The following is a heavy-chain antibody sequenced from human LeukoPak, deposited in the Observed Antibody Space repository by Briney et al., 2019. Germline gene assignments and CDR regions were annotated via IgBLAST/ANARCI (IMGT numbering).Heavy chain of an antibody. J-gene: IGHJ3*02. CDR2: ISGSAGST. D-gene: IGHD3/OR15-3a*01. CDR3: AKTWTGNIVSPFDM. CDR1: RFTFSSYA. Sequence: GGSLRLSCAASRFTFSSYAMNWVRQAPGKGLEWVSGISGSAGSTYYADSVKGRFSISRDNSKNALYLQMNSLRAEDTAVYYCAKTWTGNIVSPFDMWGQGTMVTVSS. V-gene: IGHV3-23*01.